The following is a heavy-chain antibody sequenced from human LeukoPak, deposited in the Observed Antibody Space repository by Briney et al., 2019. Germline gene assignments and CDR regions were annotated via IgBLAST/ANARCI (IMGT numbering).Heavy chain of an antibody. V-gene: IGHV3-7*04. CDR1: GFTFSSYW. J-gene: IGHJ4*02. Sequence: GGSLRLSCAASGFTFSSYWMSWVRQAPGKGLEWVANIKQDGSEKYYVDSVKGRFTISRDNAKNSLYLQMNSLRAEDTAVYYCAKEAGYSGYDYPDYRGQGTLVTVSS. CDR3: AKEAGYSGYDYPDY. D-gene: IGHD5-12*01. CDR2: IKQDGSEK.